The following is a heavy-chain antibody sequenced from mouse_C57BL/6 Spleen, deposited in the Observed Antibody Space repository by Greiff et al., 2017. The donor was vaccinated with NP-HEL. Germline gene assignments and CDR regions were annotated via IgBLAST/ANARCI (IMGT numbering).Heavy chain of an antibody. CDR1: GYAFSSSW. D-gene: IGHD1-1*01. CDR2: IYPGDGDT. Sequence: VQLQQSGPELVKPGASVKISCKASGYAFSSSWMNWVKQRPGKGLEWIGRIYPGDGDTNYNGKFKGKATLTADKSSSTAYMQLSSLTSEDSAVYFCTGGYGSSSGYWGQGTTLTVSS. CDR3: TGGYGSSSGY. V-gene: IGHV1-82*01. J-gene: IGHJ2*01.